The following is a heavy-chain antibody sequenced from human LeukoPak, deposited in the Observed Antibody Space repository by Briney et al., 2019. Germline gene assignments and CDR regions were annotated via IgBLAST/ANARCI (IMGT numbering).Heavy chain of an antibody. CDR3: ARPRSLAAPSSWFDP. Sequence: SETLSLTCAVSGYSISSGYYWAWIRQPPGKGLEWIGSIYYSGNTYYNSSLESRVTISVDTSDKHFSLELTSVTAADTAVYYCARPRSLAAPSSWFDPWGQGTLVIASS. D-gene: IGHD2-15*01. V-gene: IGHV4-38-2*01. CDR1: GYSISSGYY. J-gene: IGHJ5*02. CDR2: IYYSGNT.